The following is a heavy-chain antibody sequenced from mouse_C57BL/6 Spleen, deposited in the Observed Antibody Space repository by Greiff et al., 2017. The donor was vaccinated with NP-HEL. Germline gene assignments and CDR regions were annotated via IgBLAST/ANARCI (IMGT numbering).Heavy chain of an antibody. CDR3: ARHGDGGAWFAY. CDR1: GFTFSDYY. J-gene: IGHJ3*01. D-gene: IGHD1-1*02. CDR2: ISNGGGST. V-gene: IGHV5-12*01. Sequence: EVMLVESGGGLVQPGGSLKLSCAASGFTFSDYYMYWVRQTPEKRLEWVAYISNGGGSTYYPDTVKGRFTISRDNAKNTLYLQMSRLKSEDTAMYYCARHGDGGAWFAYWGQGTLVTVSA.